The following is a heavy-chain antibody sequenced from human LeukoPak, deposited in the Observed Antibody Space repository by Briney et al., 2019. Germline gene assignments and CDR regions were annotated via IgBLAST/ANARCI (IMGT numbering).Heavy chain of an antibody. V-gene: IGHV3-23*01. CDR3: AKDKMRCGYSPTPTKIWSVP. CDR1: GFTFSRHG. D-gene: IGHD1-26*01. Sequence: GGSLRLSCSASGFTFSRHGMSWVRQAPGKGLEWVSAICGSGGSTYYADSVKGRFTISRDNSKNTLSLQMNSLRAEATAVYYCAKDKMRCGYSPTPTKIWSVPWGHGTLGTVSS. CDR2: ICGSGGST. J-gene: IGHJ5*02.